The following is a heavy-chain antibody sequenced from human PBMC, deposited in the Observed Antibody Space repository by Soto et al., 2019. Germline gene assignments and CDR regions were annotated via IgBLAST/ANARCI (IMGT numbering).Heavy chain of an antibody. D-gene: IGHD3-10*01. Sequence: GGSLRLSCAASGFTFSSYTMNWVRQAPGKGLEWVSSISSSSSYIYYADSMKGRFTISRDNAKNSLYLQMNSLRAEDTAVYYCASLSRFYADYWGQGTLVTVSS. CDR2: ISSSSSYI. J-gene: IGHJ4*02. CDR3: ASLSRFYADY. V-gene: IGHV3-21*01. CDR1: GFTFSSYT.